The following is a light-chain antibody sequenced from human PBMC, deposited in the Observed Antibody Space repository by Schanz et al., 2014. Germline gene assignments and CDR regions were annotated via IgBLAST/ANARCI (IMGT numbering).Light chain of an antibody. J-gene: IGLJ3*02. V-gene: IGLV1-40*01. CDR2: RNS. Sequence: QSVLTQPPSLSGAPGQRVTISCTGSSSNIGADYGVHWYQQLPGTAPKLLISRNSNRPSGVPDRFSGPKSGTSASLAITGLQAEDEADYYCQSYDSSLSGPNWVFGGGTKLTVL. CDR1: SSNIGADYG. CDR3: QSYDSSLSGPNWV.